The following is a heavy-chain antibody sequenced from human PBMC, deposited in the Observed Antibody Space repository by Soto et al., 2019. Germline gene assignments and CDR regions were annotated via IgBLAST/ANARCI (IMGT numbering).Heavy chain of an antibody. CDR1: GGTFSSYA. D-gene: IGHD6-19*01. Sequence: GASVKVSCKASGGTFSSYAISWVRQAPGQGLGWMGGIIPIFGTANYAQKFQGRVTITADESTSTAYMELSSLRSEDTAVYYCARGYSSGWYFDLWGRGTLVTVSS. CDR2: IIPIFGTA. CDR3: ARGYSSGWYFDL. J-gene: IGHJ2*01. V-gene: IGHV1-69*13.